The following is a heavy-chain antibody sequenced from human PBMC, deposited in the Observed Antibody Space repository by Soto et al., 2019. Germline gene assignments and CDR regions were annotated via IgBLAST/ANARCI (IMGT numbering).Heavy chain of an antibody. CDR2: SNSKADGGKT. Sequence: PGGALRLSCAVSGFTFSNAWMTWVRQAPGEGLEWVGRSNSKADGGKTDHVAPVRGRFFISRDDSENTLYRQMNSLKTEDTCVYYCTTISQYSDTGGYYYYYGLGLWGQETAVTVS. D-gene: IGHD3-22*01. V-gene: IGHV3-15*01. J-gene: IGHJ6*02. CDR3: TTISQYSDTGGYYYYYGLGL. CDR1: GFTFSNAW.